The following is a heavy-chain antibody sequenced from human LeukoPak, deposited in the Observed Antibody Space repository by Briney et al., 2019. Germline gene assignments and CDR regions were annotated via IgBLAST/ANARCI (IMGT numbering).Heavy chain of an antibody. D-gene: IGHD3-22*01. V-gene: IGHV1-18*01. CDR3: ALYYYDSSGNLNWFDP. CDR2: ISAYNGYT. CDR1: GYTFTSYG. J-gene: IGHJ5*02. Sequence: ASVKVSCKASGYTFTSYGISWVRQAPGRGLEWMGWISAYNGYTNYAQKLQGRVTMTTDTSTSTAYMELRSLRPDDTAVYYCALYYYDSSGNLNWFDPWGQGTLVTVSS.